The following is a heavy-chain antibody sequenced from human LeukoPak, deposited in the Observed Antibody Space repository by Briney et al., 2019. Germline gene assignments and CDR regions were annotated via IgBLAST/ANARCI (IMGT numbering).Heavy chain of an antibody. CDR3: VKDPLGIGPAFDI. V-gene: IGHV3-23*01. J-gene: IGHJ3*02. Sequence: GGSLRLSCAASGFTFSSHAMSWVRHTPGRGLEWVSSISNSGSNTYYPDSVKGRFTISRDNSRNTLHLQMNSLRVEDTALYYCVKDPLGIGPAFDIWGQGTMVTVSS. CDR2: ISNSGSNT. CDR1: GFTFSSHA. D-gene: IGHD7-27*01.